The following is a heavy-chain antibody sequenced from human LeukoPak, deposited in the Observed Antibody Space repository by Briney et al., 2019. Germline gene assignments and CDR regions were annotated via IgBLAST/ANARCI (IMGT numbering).Heavy chain of an antibody. CDR2: IKQDGSEK. Sequence: GGSLRLSCAPSGFIFSRYWMTWVRQAPGKGLEWVAKIKQDGSEKYYADSVKGRFTISRDNAKNSLYLQMNSLRAEDTAVYFCARDYYGSGSFPYYFDYWGQGTLVTVSS. D-gene: IGHD3-10*01. CDR1: GFIFSRYW. CDR3: ARDYYGSGSFPYYFDY. J-gene: IGHJ4*02. V-gene: IGHV3-7*01.